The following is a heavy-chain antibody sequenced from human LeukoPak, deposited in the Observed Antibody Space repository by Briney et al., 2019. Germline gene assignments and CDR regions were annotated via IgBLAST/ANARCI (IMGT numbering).Heavy chain of an antibody. CDR3: ANSANYGDNSGYLDY. Sequence: PSETLSLTCTVSGGSISSGGYYWSWIRQHPGKGLEWIGYIYYSGSTYYNPSLKSRVTISVDTSKNQFSLKLSSVTAADTAVYYCANSANYGDNSGYLDYWGQGTLVTVSS. D-gene: IGHD4-23*01. CDR2: IYYSGST. V-gene: IGHV4-31*03. J-gene: IGHJ4*02. CDR1: GGSISSGGYY.